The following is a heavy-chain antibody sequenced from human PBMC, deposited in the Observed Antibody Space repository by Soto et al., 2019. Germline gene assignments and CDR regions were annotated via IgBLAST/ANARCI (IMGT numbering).Heavy chain of an antibody. CDR1: GGSISSSSYY. D-gene: IGHD4-17*01. V-gene: IGHV4-39*01. CDR2: IYYSGST. J-gene: IGHJ3*02. Sequence: QLQLQESGPGLVKPSETLSLTCTVSGGSISSSSYYWGWIRQPPGKGLEWIGSIYYSGSTYYNPSLKSRVTISVDTSKNQFSLKLSSVTAADTAVYYCATSYGGNGYDAFDIWGQGTMVTVSS. CDR3: ATSYGGNGYDAFDI.